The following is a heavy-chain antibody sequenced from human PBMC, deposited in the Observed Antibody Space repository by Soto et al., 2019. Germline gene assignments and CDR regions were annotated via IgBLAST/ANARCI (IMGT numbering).Heavy chain of an antibody. J-gene: IGHJ3*02. CDR1: GYTFNSYD. CDR3: ARSGSGSDAFDI. D-gene: IGHD1-26*01. V-gene: IGHV1-8*01. Sequence: EASVKVCCKASGYTFNSYDLNWVRHDTRQGLEWMGWMNPNSGNTGYAQKFQGRVTMTRNTSISTAYMELSSLRSEDTAVYYCARSGSGSDAFDIWGQGTMVTVSS. CDR2: MNPNSGNT.